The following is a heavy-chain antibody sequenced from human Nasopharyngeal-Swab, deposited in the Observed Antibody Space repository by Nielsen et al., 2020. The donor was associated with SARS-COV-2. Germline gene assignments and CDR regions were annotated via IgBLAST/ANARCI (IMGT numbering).Heavy chain of an antibody. D-gene: IGHD6-6*01. CDR3: ARSGYSNSDIDY. CDR2: IIPIFGTA. CDR1: GYTFSSYA. Sequence: SVKVSCKASGYTFSSYAISWVRQAPGQGLEWMGGIIPIFGTADYAQKFQDRVTITADESTSTAYMELSSLRSEDTAVYYCARSGYSNSDIDYWGQGTLVTVSS. J-gene: IGHJ4*02. V-gene: IGHV1-69*13.